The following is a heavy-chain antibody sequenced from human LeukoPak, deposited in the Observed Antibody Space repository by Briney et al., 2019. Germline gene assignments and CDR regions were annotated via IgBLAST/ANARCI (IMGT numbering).Heavy chain of an antibody. J-gene: IGHJ5*02. CDR3: ARGKEDDYYGSGSFDP. D-gene: IGHD3-10*01. V-gene: IGHV1-8*01. Sequence: GASVKVSCKASGYTFTSYDINWVRQATGQGLEWMGWMNPNSGNTGYAQKFQGRVTMTRNTSISTAYMGLSSLRSEDTAVYYCARGKEDDYYGSGSFDPWGQGTLVTVSS. CDR1: GYTFTSYD. CDR2: MNPNSGNT.